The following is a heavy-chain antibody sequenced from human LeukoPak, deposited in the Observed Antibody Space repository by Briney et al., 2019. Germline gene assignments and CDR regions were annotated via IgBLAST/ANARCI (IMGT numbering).Heavy chain of an antibody. V-gene: IGHV1-18*01. CDR1: GYTFTSYG. D-gene: IGHD3-10*02. CDR3: ARDRIVRGLGQLGRGYYYYGMDV. J-gene: IGHJ6*02. Sequence: GASVKVSCKASGYTFTSYGISWVRQAPRQGLEWMGWISAYNSNTNYAQKLQGRVTMTTDTSTSTDYMELRSLRSDDTAVYYCARDRIVRGLGQLGRGYYYYGMDVWGQGTTVTVSS. CDR2: ISAYNSNT.